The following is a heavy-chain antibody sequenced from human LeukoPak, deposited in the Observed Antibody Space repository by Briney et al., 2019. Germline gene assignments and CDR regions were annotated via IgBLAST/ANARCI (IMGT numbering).Heavy chain of an antibody. D-gene: IGHD4-11*01. CDR1: GGSISSSSYY. V-gene: IGHV4-39*01. CDR2: IYYSGSS. Sequence: SETLSLTCTVSGGSISSSSYYWGWIRQSPGKGLEWIGNIYYSGSSSYNPSLKSRVTISVDTSKNQFSLKLSSVTAADTAVYYCARHAADLKSYSNGLDYWGQGTLVTVSS. CDR3: ARHAADLKSYSNGLDY. J-gene: IGHJ4*02.